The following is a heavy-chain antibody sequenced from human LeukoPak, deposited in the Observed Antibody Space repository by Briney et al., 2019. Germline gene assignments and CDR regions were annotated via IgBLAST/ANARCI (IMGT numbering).Heavy chain of an antibody. CDR3: ARGRFLEWPLQQYYFDY. D-gene: IGHD3-3*01. CDR1: GGTFSSYA. V-gene: IGHV1-69*13. J-gene: IGHJ4*02. CDR2: IIPIFGTA. Sequence: GASVKVSCKASGGTFSSYAISWVRQAPGRGLEWMGGIIPIFGTANYAQKFQGRVTITADESTSTAYMELSSLRSEDTAVYYCARGRFLEWPLQQYYFDYWGQGTLVTVSS.